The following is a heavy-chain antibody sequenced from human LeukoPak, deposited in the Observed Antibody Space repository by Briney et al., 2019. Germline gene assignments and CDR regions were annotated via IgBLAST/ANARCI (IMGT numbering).Heavy chain of an antibody. CDR3: ANSGSYYRHLLYYFDY. CDR1: GFTFSSYA. J-gene: IGHJ4*02. V-gene: IGHV3-23*01. D-gene: IGHD1-26*01. CDR2: ISGSGGST. Sequence: GGSLRLSCAASGFTFSSYAMSWVRQAPGKGLKWVSAISGSGGSTYYADSVKGRFTISRDNSKNTLYLQMNSLRAEDTAVYYCANSGSYYRHLLYYFDYWGQGTLVTVSS.